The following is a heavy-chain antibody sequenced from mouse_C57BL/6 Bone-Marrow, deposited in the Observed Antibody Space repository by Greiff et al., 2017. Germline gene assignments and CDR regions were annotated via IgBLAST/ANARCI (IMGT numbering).Heavy chain of an antibody. Sequence: QVQLQQPGAELVRPGSSVKLSCKASGYTFTSYWMDWVKQRPGQGLEWIGNIYPSDSETHYNQKFKDKATLTVDKSSSTAYMQLSSLTSEDSAVYYCAGMGHYYGSSPHWYFDVWGTGTTVTVSS. CDR2: IYPSDSET. CDR1: GYTFTSYW. J-gene: IGHJ1*03. D-gene: IGHD1-1*01. CDR3: AGMGHYYGSSPHWYFDV. V-gene: IGHV1-61*01.